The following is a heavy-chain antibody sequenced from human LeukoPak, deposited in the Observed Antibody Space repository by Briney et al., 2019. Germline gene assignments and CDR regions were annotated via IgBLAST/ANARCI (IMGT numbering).Heavy chain of an antibody. CDR1: GFTFSSYA. Sequence: GGSLRLSCAASGFTFSSYAMHWVRQAPGKGLEWVAVISYDGSNKYYADSVKGRFTISRDNSKNTLYLQMNSLRAEDTAVYYCARERAPWYSGSYLFDYWGQGTLVTVSS. CDR3: ARERAPWYSGSYLFDY. V-gene: IGHV3-30*03. J-gene: IGHJ4*02. D-gene: IGHD1-26*01. CDR2: ISYDGSNK.